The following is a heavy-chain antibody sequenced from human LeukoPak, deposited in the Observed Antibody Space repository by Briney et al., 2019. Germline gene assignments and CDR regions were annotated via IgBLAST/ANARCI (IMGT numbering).Heavy chain of an antibody. CDR3: AKKVDSSSWSGRVYYFDY. CDR1: GFTFSSYA. CDR2: ISGSGGST. Sequence: PGGSLRLSCAASGFTFSSYAMSWVRQAPGKGLEWVSAISGSGGSTYYADSVKGRFTISRDNSKNTLYLQMNSLRAEDTAVYYCAKKVDSSSWSGRVYYFDYWGQGTLVTVSS. V-gene: IGHV3-23*01. J-gene: IGHJ4*02. D-gene: IGHD6-13*01.